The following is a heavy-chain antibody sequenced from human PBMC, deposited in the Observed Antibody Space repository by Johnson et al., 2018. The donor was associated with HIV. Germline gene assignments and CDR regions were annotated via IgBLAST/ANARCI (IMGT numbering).Heavy chain of an antibody. CDR2: INWSGGGT. D-gene: IGHD3-22*01. V-gene: IGHV3-20*01. Sequence: MQLVESGGGVVRPGGSLRISCVASGFKFYEYDVSWVRQVPGKGLEWVSGINWSGGGTTYADSVKGRFTVSSDNAKNSLYLQMNSLRAEDTALYHCARATYYYDTSGYLIRPRAFDIWGQGTVVTVSS. CDR3: ARATYYYDTSGYLIRPRAFDI. J-gene: IGHJ3*02. CDR1: GFKFYEYD.